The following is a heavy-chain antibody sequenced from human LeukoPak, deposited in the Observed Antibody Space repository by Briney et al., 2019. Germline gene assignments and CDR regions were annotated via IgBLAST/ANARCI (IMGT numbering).Heavy chain of an antibody. CDR1: GDSINSYY. D-gene: IGHD5-24*01. CDR3: ARGRWLPNAFDI. J-gene: IGHJ3*02. V-gene: IGHV4-59*01. CDR2: IYYSGRT. Sequence: SETLSLTCTVSGDSINSYYWNWIRQPPGKGLGWIGYIYYSGRTDHNPSLKSRVTISVDTSKHQFSMKLKSVTAADTAVYFCARGRWLPNAFDIWGQGTMVTVFS.